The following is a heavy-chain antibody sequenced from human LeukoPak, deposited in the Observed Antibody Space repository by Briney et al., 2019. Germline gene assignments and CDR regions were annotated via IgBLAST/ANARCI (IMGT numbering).Heavy chain of an antibody. D-gene: IGHD3-10*01. J-gene: IGHJ5*02. CDR1: GFTFSSYS. Sequence: GGSLRLSCAASGFTFSSYSMNWVRQAPGKGLEWVSSISSSSSYIYYADSVKGRFTISRDNAKNSLYLQMNSLRAEDTAVYYRARDRWFRELLSWWFDPWGQGTLVTVSS. CDR3: ARDRWFRELLSWWFDP. V-gene: IGHV3-21*01. CDR2: ISSSSSYI.